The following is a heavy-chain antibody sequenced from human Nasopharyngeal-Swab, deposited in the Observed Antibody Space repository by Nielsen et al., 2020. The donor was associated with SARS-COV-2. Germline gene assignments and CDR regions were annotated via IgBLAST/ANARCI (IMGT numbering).Heavy chain of an antibody. CDR2: IYYSGST. J-gene: IGHJ2*01. D-gene: IGHD5-12*01. CDR3: ARGGNYGLYSGYDPMATTYWYFDL. V-gene: IGHV4-59*01. Sequence: RQAPGKGLEWIGYIYYSGSTNYNPSLKSRVTISVDTSKNQFSLKLSSVTAADTAVYYCARGGNYGLYSGYDPMATTYWYFDLWGRGTLVTVSS.